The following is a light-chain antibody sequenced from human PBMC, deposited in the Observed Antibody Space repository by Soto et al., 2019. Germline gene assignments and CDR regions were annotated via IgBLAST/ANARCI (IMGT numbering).Light chain of an antibody. CDR3: QQRSYPIT. J-gene: IGKJ5*01. Sequence: EIVLTQSPGTLSLSPGVSATLSCRASQSVSSSFLSWYQQKPGQSPRLLIYGASGRATGIPDRFSGSGSGTDFTLTISSLEPEDFAVYYCQQRSYPITFGQGTRLEIK. CDR2: GAS. V-gene: IGKV3-20*01. CDR1: QSVSSSF.